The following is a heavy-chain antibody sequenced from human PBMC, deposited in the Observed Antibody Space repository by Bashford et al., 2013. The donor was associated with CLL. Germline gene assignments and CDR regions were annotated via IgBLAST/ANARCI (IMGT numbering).Heavy chain of an antibody. D-gene: IGHD6-19*01. CDR3: ARRIPSIAVAGNWMEDYYYYGMDV. V-gene: IGHV5-51*01. CDR1: IQLYQLL. J-gene: IGHJ6*02. CDR2: IYPGDSDT. Sequence: GESLKISCKGSWIQLYQLLDRLGAPDARKGLEWMGIIYPGDSDTRYSPSFQGQVTISADKSISTAYLQWSSLKASDTAMYYCARRIPSIAVAGNWMEDYYYYGMDVWGQGTTVTVSS.